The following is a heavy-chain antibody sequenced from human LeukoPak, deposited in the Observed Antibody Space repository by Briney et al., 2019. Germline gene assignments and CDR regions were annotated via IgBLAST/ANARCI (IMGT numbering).Heavy chain of an antibody. Sequence: PGGSLRLSCAASGFTFGDYPMSWVRQAPVKGLEWVGFVRSNIYGGTTQYAASVKGRFTISRDDSKSIAYLQMNSLKTEDTAVYYCTTPLGYCSSTSCLDFDYWGQGTLVTVSS. CDR1: GFTFGDYP. CDR2: VRSNIYGGTT. D-gene: IGHD2-2*01. V-gene: IGHV3-49*04. CDR3: TTPLGYCSSTSCLDFDY. J-gene: IGHJ4*02.